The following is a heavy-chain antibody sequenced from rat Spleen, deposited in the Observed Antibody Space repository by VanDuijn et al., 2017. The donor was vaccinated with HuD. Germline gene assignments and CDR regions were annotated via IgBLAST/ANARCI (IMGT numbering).Heavy chain of an antibody. V-gene: IGHV2-13*01. J-gene: IGHJ2*01. CDR2: IWGKGNT. D-gene: IGHD1-2*01. Sequence: QVQLKESGPGLVQPSQTLSLTCTVSGFSLTSNGINWVRQPPGKGLEWMGVIWGKGNTNYNSALKSRLSISRDTSKSQIYLKMNSLQTEDTATYFCARADVAGLSTDGIWGQGIMITVSS. CDR1: GFSLTSNG. CDR3: ARADVAGLSTDGI.